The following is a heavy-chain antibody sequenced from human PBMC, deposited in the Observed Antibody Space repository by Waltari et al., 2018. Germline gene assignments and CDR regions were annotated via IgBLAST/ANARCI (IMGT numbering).Heavy chain of an antibody. CDR2: IYCSGST. CDR3: ARVHPRDYCFDY. Sequence: QVQLQESGPGLVKPSQTLALTCPVSGVSISGGGSYWSWTRQHPGKGLECNGYIYCSGSTYYNPSLKSLVTISVDTSKNQFPLKLSSVTAADTAVYYCARVHPRDYCFDYWGQGTLVTVSS. CDR1: GVSISGGGSY. J-gene: IGHJ4*02. D-gene: IGHD4-17*01. V-gene: IGHV4-31*01.